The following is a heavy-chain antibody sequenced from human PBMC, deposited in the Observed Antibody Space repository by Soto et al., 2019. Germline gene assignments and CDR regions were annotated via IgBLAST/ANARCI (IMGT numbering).Heavy chain of an antibody. CDR2: INSDGSST. Sequence: EVQLVESGGGLVQPGGSLRLSCAASGFTFNSYWINWVRQAPGKGLVWVSRINSDGSSTSYADSVKGRFTISRDNAKNTVYLQMNSLRAEVTAVYYCASSLLSPFEYWGQGTLVTVSS. CDR3: ASSLLSPFEY. D-gene: IGHD3-16*02. CDR1: GFTFNSYW. J-gene: IGHJ4*02. V-gene: IGHV3-74*01.